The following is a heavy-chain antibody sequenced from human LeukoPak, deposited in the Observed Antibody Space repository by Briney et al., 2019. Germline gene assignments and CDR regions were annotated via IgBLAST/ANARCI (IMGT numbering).Heavy chain of an antibody. J-gene: IGHJ4*02. CDR3: AKIWSDYFSPFDY. CDR2: ISGSGGSA. CDR1: GFTFSNYG. V-gene: IGHV3-23*01. D-gene: IGHD3-3*01. Sequence: GGSLRLSCVASGFTFSNYGMHWVRQAPGKGLEWVSGISGSGGSAYYADSVKGRFTISRDNSKNTLYLQMNSLRAEDTAVYYCAKIWSDYFSPFDYWGQGTLVTISS.